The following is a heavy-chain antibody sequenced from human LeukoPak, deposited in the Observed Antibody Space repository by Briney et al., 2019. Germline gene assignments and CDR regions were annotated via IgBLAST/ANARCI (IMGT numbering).Heavy chain of an antibody. CDR2: INWNGGST. CDR3: ARDFSPDGDNWFDP. Sequence: GGALRLSCAASGFTFYDYGMSWVRQAPGKGLEWVSGINWNGGSTGYVDSVKGRFTISSNNAKNLLYLQMNSLRAEDTALYYCARDFSPDGDNWFDPWGQGTLVTVSS. CDR1: GFTFYDYG. V-gene: IGHV3-20*04. J-gene: IGHJ5*02. D-gene: IGHD5-24*01.